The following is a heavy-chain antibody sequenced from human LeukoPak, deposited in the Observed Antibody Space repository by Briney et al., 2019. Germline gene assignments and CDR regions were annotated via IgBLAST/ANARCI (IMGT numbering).Heavy chain of an antibody. CDR2: IYHSGST. Sequence: SETLSLTCTVSGGSISSYYWSWIRQPPGKGLEWIGSIYHSGSTYYNPSLKSRVTISVDTSKNQFSLKLSSVTAADTAVYYCATGAPTYYYDSSGNLDYWGQGTLVTGSS. D-gene: IGHD3-22*01. V-gene: IGHV4-59*04. CDR1: GGSISSYY. CDR3: ATGAPTYYYDSSGNLDY. J-gene: IGHJ4*02.